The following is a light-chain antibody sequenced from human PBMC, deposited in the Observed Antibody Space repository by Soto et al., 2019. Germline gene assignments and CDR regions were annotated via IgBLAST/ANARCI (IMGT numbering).Light chain of an antibody. V-gene: IGKV1-5*01. CDR2: DAS. J-gene: IGKJ1*01. CDR3: QQYTTYWT. CDR1: ETVSRW. Sequence: DIQLTQSPSTLSASLGDRVTITCRASETVSRWLAWYQQKPGKAPKLLIFDASTLEIGVPSRFSGSGSGTEITLTISSLQSDDFATYYCQQYTTYWTFGQGTKVEIK.